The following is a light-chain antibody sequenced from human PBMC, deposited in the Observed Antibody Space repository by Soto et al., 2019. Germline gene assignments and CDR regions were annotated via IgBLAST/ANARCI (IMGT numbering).Light chain of an antibody. CDR1: QSISNY. J-gene: IGKJ2*01. V-gene: IGKV1-39*01. CDR2: AAS. CDR3: QQSYSTPYT. Sequence: DIQMTQSPSSLSASVGDRVTITCRTSQSISNYLNWYQQKPGKAPKLLIYAASSLPSGVPSRFSGRASGTDFTLTISSLQPEDFATYYCQQSYSTPYTFGQGTKLEI.